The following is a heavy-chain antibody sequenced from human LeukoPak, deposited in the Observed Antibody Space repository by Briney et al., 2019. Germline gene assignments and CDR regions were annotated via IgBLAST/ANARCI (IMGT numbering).Heavy chain of an antibody. V-gene: IGHV4-39*07. J-gene: IGHJ6*02. CDR3: ARIQDISSWPNPLYYGMDV. CDR1: GGSISSSSYY. Sequence: KPSESLSLTCTVSGGSISSSSYYWGWIRQPPGKGLEWIGTIYYSGSTNYNPSLKSRVTISVDTSKNQFSLKLSSVTAADTAVYYCARIQDISSWPNPLYYGMDVWGQGTTVTVSS. CDR2: IYYSGST. D-gene: IGHD6-13*01.